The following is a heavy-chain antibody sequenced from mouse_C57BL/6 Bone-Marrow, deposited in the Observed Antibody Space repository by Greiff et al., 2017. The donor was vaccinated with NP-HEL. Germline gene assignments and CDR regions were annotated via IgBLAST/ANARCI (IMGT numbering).Heavy chain of an antibody. V-gene: IGHV1-81*01. J-gene: IGHJ2*01. CDR2: IYPRSGNT. Sequence: QVQLQQSGAELARPGASVKLSCKASGYTFTSYGISWVQQRPGQGLEWIGEIYPRSGNTYYNEKFKGKATLTADKSSSTAYMELRSLTSEDSAVYFCARSGVGRGYYFDYWGQGTTLTVSS. CDR1: GYTFTSYG. CDR3: ARSGVGRGYYFDY. D-gene: IGHD4-1*01.